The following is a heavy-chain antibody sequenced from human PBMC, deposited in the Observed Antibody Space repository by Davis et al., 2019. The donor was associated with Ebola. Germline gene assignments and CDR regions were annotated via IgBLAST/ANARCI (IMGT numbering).Heavy chain of an antibody. J-gene: IGHJ4*02. V-gene: IGHV3-73*01. CDR2: IRSKANSYAT. Sequence: GGSLRLSCAASGFTYSRSAMHWVRQASGQGLEWVGRIRSKANSYATAYSASVKGRFTISRDDSKNTAYLQMNSLKTEDTAVYYCTMTTVTTDDWGQGTLVTVSS. CDR1: GFTYSRSA. CDR3: TMTTVTTDD. D-gene: IGHD4-17*01.